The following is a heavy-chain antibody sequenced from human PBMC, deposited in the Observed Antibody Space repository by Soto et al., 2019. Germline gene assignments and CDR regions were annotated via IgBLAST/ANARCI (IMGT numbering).Heavy chain of an antibody. CDR2: IYYSGST. D-gene: IGHD2-21*02. V-gene: IGHV4-30-4*01. CDR3: ARAMVVTQNWFDP. CDR1: GGSISSGDYY. J-gene: IGHJ5*02. Sequence: SETLSLTCTVSGGSISSGDYYWSWIRQPPGKGLEWIGYIYYSGSTYYNPSLKSRVTISVDTSKNQFSLKLSSVTAADTAVYYCARAMVVTQNWFDPRAQGTLVTVSS.